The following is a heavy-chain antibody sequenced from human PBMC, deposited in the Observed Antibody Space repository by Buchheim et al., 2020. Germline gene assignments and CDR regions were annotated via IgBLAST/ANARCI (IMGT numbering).Heavy chain of an antibody. V-gene: IGHV3-48*01. CDR3: ARDSSGSSWYNIGY. D-gene: IGHD6-13*01. J-gene: IGHJ4*02. CDR2: ISSSSITI. CDR1: GFTFSSYS. Sequence: EVQLVESGGGLVQPGGSLRLSCAVSGFTFSSYSMNWVRQAPGKGLEWVSYISSSSITIYYADSVKGRFTISRDNAKNSLYLQMNSLRAEDTALYFCARDSSGSSWYNIGYWGQGTL.